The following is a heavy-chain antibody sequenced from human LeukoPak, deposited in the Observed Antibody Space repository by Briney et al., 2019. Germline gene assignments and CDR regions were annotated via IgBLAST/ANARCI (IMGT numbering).Heavy chain of an antibody. V-gene: IGHV3-74*03. Sequence: GGSLRLSCAASGFTFSSYWMYWVLQAPGKGLVWVSRINSDGTSTTYAESVKGRFTISRDNSKNTLYLQMNSLRAEDTAVYYCARGISMVRGVIPSYNWFDPWGQGTLVTVSS. CDR1: GFTFSSYW. J-gene: IGHJ5*02. CDR2: INSDGTST. D-gene: IGHD3-10*01. CDR3: ARGISMVRGVIPSYNWFDP.